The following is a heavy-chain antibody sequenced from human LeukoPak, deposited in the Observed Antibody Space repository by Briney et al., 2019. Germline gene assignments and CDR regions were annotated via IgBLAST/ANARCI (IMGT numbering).Heavy chain of an antibody. Sequence: GGSLRLSCAASGFTFSSYEFSWVRQAPGKGLEWVSYISITGGIKYYGESVKGQFTISRDNAKNSLYLQMDSLRGEDTAVYYCAKVASEYYGLDVWGKGTTVTVSS. D-gene: IGHD1-14*01. V-gene: IGHV3-48*03. CDR3: AKVASEYYGLDV. CDR1: GFTFSSYE. J-gene: IGHJ6*04. CDR2: ISITGGIK.